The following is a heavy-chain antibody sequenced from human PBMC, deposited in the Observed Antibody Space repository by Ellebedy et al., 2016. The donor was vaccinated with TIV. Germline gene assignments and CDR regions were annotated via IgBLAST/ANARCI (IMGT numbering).Heavy chain of an antibody. V-gene: IGHV3-23*01. J-gene: IGHJ4*02. Sequence: GESLKISCAASGFTFSSFAMNWVPQALGKGLECVSGISGSGNSTQYADSVKGRFTISRDDSKNTLYLQMNSLRAEDTAVYYCARDSKKYSHSKLGYIVVVPAALPRGYWGQGTLVTVSS. CDR3: ARDSKKYSHSKLGYIVVVPAALPRGY. D-gene: IGHD2-2*01. CDR1: GFTFSSFA. CDR2: ISGSGNST.